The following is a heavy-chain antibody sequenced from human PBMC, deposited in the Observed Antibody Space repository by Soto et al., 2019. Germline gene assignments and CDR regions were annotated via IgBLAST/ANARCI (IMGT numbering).Heavy chain of an antibody. Sequence: LRLCCAASLFICSSYDMSRVRQATGEWLGRVSTILGDGRTFYVDSLQGRFTISIDNSQNTVYLQITSLTSGAKSRYYCAMATASGGGDFDLCGQGTMVTV. CDR2: ILGDGRT. CDR3: AMATASGGGDFDL. CDR1: LFICSSYD. D-gene: IGHD2-15*01. J-gene: IGHJ3*01. V-gene: IGHV3-23*01.